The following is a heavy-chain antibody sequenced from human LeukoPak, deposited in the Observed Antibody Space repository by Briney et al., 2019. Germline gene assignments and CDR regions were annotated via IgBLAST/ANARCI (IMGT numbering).Heavy chain of an antibody. V-gene: IGHV1-8*01. CDR2: KNPNSGNT. Sequence: ASVKVSGKASGYTFTSYDINWVRQATGQGLEWMGWKNPNSGNTGYAQKFQGRVTMTRNTSISTAYMELSSLRSEDTAVYYCARVKPSSGWYYSYYYYYMDVWGKGTTVTISS. D-gene: IGHD6-19*01. CDR1: GYTFTSYD. CDR3: ARVKPSSGWYYSYYYYYMDV. J-gene: IGHJ6*03.